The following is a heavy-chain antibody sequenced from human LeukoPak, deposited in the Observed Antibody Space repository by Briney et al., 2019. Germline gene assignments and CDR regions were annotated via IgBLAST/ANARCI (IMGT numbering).Heavy chain of an antibody. D-gene: IGHD1-26*01. CDR2: ISYDGSNK. Sequence: GRSLRLSCAASGFTFSSYAMHWVRQAPGKGLEWVAVISYDGSNKYYADSVKGRFTISRDNSKNTLYLQMNSLRAEDTAVYYCTRDSVGTNVPPPFDYWGQGTLVTVSS. V-gene: IGHV3-30*01. CDR1: GFTFSSYA. CDR3: TRDSVGTNVPPPFDY. J-gene: IGHJ4*02.